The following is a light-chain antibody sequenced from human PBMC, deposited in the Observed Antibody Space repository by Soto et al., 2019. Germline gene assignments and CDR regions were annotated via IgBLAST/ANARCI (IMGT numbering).Light chain of an antibody. CDR1: RSVAYF. Sequence: DIQLTQSPSSLSASIGDRVTITCRASRSVAYFLNWYQHKPGKAPELLIYAASTLETGVPSRFSGTYSGTDFTLTISDLQPEDFATYFCQQSYSVPPTFGQGTKV. V-gene: IGKV1-39*01. J-gene: IGKJ2*01. CDR2: AAS. CDR3: QQSYSVPPT.